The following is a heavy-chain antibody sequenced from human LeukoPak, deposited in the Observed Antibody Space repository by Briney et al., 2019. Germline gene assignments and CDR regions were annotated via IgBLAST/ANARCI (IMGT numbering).Heavy chain of an antibody. CDR2: ISAYNGNT. Sequence: ASVKVSCKASGYTFTSYGISWVRQAPGQGLEWMGWISAYNGNTNYAQKLQGRVTMTTDTSTSTAYMELRSLRSDDTAVYYCASGDYYDSSGYYYHWGQGTLVTVSS. V-gene: IGHV1-18*01. D-gene: IGHD3-22*01. J-gene: IGHJ5*02. CDR3: ASGDYYDSSGYYYH. CDR1: GYTFTSYG.